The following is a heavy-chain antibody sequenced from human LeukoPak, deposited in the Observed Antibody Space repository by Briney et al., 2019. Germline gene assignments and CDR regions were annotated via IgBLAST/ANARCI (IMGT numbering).Heavy chain of an antibody. CDR1: GFTFGDYA. Sequence: GGSLRLSCTASGFTFGDYAMTWVRQAPGKGLEWVGFIASETYGGTAEYAASVKGRFTISRDASKSIAYLQMNSLKTEDTAVYYCTRDQTPYYWGQGTLVTVSS. V-gene: IGHV3-49*04. CDR2: IASETYGGTA. J-gene: IGHJ4*02. CDR3: TRDQTPYY.